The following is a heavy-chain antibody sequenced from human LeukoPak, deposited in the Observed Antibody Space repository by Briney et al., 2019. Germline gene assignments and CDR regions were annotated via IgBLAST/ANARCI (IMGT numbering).Heavy chain of an antibody. V-gene: IGHV4-34*01. CDR3: ARFPAAAGIAYYYYGMDV. CDR1: GGSFSGYY. J-gene: IGHJ6*02. D-gene: IGHD6-13*01. CDR2: INHSGST. Sequence: SETLSLTCAVYGGSFSGYYWSWIRQPPGKGLEWIGEINHSGSTNYNPSLKSRVTISVDTSKNQFSLKLSSVTAADTAVYYCARFPAAAGIAYYYYGMDVWGQGTTVTVSS.